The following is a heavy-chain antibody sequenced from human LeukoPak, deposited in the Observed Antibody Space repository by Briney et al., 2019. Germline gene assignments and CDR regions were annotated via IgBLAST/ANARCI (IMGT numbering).Heavy chain of an antibody. V-gene: IGHV3-21*01. CDR1: GFTFSTFS. Sequence: GGSLRLSCAASGFTFSTFSMNWVRQAPGKGLEWVSSISGRSNYIFYANSVKGRFTISRDNAENSLYLLLNSLRVEDTAVYYCARGSTLGSCTSSSCHNWFDPWGQGTLVTVSS. D-gene: IGHD2-2*01. CDR3: ARGSTLGSCTSSSCHNWFDP. J-gene: IGHJ5*02. CDR2: ISGRSNYI.